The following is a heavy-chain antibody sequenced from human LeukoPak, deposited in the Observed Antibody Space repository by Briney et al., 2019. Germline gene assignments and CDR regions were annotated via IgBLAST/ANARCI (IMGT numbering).Heavy chain of an antibody. CDR1: GFTFSSYG. J-gene: IGHJ3*02. CDR3: AKDLNWSLVWFGGDVAFDI. CDR2: ISYDGSNK. V-gene: IGHV3-30*18. Sequence: GGSLRLSCAASGFTFSSYGMHWVRQAPGKGLEWVAVISYDGSNKYCADSVKGRFTISRDNSKNTLYLQMNSLRAEDTAVYYCAKDLNWSLVWFGGDVAFDIWGQGTMVTVSS. D-gene: IGHD3-10*01.